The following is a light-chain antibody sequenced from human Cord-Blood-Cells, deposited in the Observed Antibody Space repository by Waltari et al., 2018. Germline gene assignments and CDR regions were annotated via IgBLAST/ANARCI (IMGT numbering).Light chain of an antibody. CDR1: QSLLHSNGYNY. V-gene: IGKV2-28*01. Sequence: DIVMTQSPLSLPVTPGEPASISCRSSQSLLHSNGYNYLDSYLQKPGQSPQLLIYLGSNRASGVPDRCSGSGSGTDFTLKISRVEAEDVGVYYCMQALQTPYTFGQGTKLEIK. CDR2: LGS. CDR3: MQALQTPYT. J-gene: IGKJ2*01.